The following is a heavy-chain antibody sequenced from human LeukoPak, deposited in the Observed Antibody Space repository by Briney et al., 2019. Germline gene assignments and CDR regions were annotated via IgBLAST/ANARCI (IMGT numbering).Heavy chain of an antibody. J-gene: IGHJ6*03. CDR3: AKGGVGATFRHYYYYMDV. V-gene: IGHV3-23*01. CDR1: GFTVSSNY. Sequence: GGSLRLSCAASGFTVSSNYMSWVRQAPGKGLEWVSAISGSGGSTYYADSVKGRFTISRDNSKNTLYLQMNSRRAEDTAVYYCAKGGVGATFRHYYYYMDVWGKGTTVTVSS. D-gene: IGHD1-26*01. CDR2: ISGSGGST.